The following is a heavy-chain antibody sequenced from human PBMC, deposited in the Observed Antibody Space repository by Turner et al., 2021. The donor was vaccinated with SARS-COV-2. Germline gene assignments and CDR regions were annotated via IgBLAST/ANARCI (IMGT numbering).Heavy chain of an antibody. CDR2: SGSSGKDT. CDR1: GFIFSSYA. V-gene: IGHV3-23*01. CDR3: ARRNRETTQKAGSGSPLFYFDY. J-gene: IGHJ4*02. Sequence: EVQLLESGGGLVQPGGSLRLSCAAPGFIFSSYAMSWVRQPTGKGREWVSISGSSGKDTYYADPVKGRFTISRDNSKNTLYLQMNSLRAEDTALYYCARRNRETTQKAGSGSPLFYFDYWGQGTLVTVSS. D-gene: IGHD3-22*01.